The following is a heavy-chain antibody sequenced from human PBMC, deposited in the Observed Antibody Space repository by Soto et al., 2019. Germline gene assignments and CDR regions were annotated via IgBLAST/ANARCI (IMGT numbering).Heavy chain of an antibody. CDR1: GGSFSGYY. J-gene: IGHJ5*02. CDR2: INHSGST. CDR3: ARGPITTNPRFDP. V-gene: IGHV4-34*01. D-gene: IGHD3-22*01. Sequence: LSLTCAVYGGSFSGYYWSWIRQPPGKGLEWIGEINHSGSTNYNPSLKSRVTISVDTSKNQFSLKLSSVTAADTAVYYCARGPITTNPRFDPWGQGTLVTVSS.